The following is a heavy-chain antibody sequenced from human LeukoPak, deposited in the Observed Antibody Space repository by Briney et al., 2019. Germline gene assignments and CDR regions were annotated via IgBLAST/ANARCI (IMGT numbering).Heavy chain of an antibody. D-gene: IGHD5-24*01. CDR2: IYYSGST. J-gene: IGHJ5*02. CDR1: DGSSSSSS. V-gene: IGHV4-59*08. CDR3: ARRQQTGGDNGLHNWFDP. Sequence: PSETLSFTCTVSDGSSSSSSWNWIRQPPGKGLEWIGYIYYSGSTKYNPSLESRVTISVDTSKNQISLNMRSVTAADTAIYYCARRQQTGGDNGLHNWFDPWGQGILVTVSS.